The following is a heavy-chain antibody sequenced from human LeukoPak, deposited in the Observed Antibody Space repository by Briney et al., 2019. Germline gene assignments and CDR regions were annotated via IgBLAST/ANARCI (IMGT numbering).Heavy chain of an antibody. J-gene: IGHJ4*02. V-gene: IGHV3-21*01. CDR3: AREVLAGYFDY. CDR2: ISSSNSYI. CDR1: GFTFSSSA. Sequence: PGGSLRLSCAASGFTFSSSAMNWVRQAPGKGLEWVSSISSSNSYIYYADSMKGRFTISRDNAKNSLYLQMNSLRAEDTAVYYCAREVLAGYFDYWGQGTLVTVSS.